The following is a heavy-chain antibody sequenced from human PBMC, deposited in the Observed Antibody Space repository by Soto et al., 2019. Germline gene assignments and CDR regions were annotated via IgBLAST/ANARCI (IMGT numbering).Heavy chain of an antibody. CDR1: GFSLSASGAS. CDR3: VHRLDVPGLAFDP. J-gene: IGHJ5*02. Sequence: SGPTVVNPTQTLRLTCAFSGFSLSASGASVGWIRQPPGKALEWLAHIYWNDDKRYSPSLRSRLTISKDTSKNQVVLTFTNMDPADTGTDYCVHRLDVPGLAFDPWGQGTLVTVSS. D-gene: IGHD3-10*02. V-gene: IGHV2-5*01. CDR2: IYWNDDK.